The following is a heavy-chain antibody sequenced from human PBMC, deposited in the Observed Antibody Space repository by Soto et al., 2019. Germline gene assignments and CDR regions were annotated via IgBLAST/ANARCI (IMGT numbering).Heavy chain of an antibody. CDR1: GGTFSRFS. J-gene: IGHJ4*02. V-gene: IGHV1-69*17. D-gene: IGHD4-17*01. CDR3: AGDGGTTVITKFDY. CDR2: VIPIFDII. Sequence: QVQLVQSEADVKKPGSSVKVSCKSSGGTFSRFSINWVRQAPGRGLEWMGGVIPIFDIINYAEKFQGRVTITADKSTNTAYMELSSLTSEYTAGYYCAGDGGTTVITKFDYWGQGTLVTVSS.